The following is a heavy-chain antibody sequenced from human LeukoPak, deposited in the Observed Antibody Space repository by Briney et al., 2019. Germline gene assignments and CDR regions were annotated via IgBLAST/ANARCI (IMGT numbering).Heavy chain of an antibody. CDR2: ISGSGGST. V-gene: IGHV3-23*01. D-gene: IGHD3-3*01. Sequence: PGGSLRLSCAASGFTFSSYAMSWVRQAPGKGLEWVSAISGSGGSTYYADSVKGRFTISRDNSKNTLYLQMNSLRAEDTAVYYCAKDAVKGTLTISIPPLWGQGTMVTVSS. J-gene: IGHJ3*01. CDR3: AKDAVKGTLTISIPPL. CDR1: GFTFSSYA.